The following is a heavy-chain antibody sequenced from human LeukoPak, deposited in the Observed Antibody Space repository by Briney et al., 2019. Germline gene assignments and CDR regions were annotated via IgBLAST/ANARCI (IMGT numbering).Heavy chain of an antibody. CDR3: VKDQGYYDFWSGYEYFHH. V-gene: IGHV3-64D*08. J-gene: IGHJ1*01. CDR1: GFTFSSYG. CDR2: ISSNGGST. Sequence: GGSLRLSCSASGFTFSSYGLHWVRQAPGKGLQYVLGISSNGGSTDYADSVKGRFTISRDNSKNTLYLQMSSLRAEDTAVYYCVKDQGYYDFWSGYEYFHHWGQGTLVTVSS. D-gene: IGHD3-3*01.